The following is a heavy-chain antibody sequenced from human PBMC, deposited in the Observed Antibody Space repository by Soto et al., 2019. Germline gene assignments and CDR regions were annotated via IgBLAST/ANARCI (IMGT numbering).Heavy chain of an antibody. CDR3: AGACSGGSCYRHRYFDY. CDR1: GGTFSSYA. D-gene: IGHD2-15*01. CDR2: IIPIFGTA. J-gene: IGHJ4*02. Sequence: ASVKVYCKASGGTFSSYAISWVRQAPGQGLEWMGGIIPIFGTANYAQKFQGRVTITADEYTSTAYMELSSLRSEDTAVYYCAGACSGGSCYRHRYFDYWGQGTLVTVSS. V-gene: IGHV1-69*13.